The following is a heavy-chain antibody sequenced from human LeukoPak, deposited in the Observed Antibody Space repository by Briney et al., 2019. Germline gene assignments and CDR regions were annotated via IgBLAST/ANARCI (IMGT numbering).Heavy chain of an antibody. J-gene: IGHJ4*02. V-gene: IGHV3-21*01. CDR3: AREIKYYYDSSGYLRFDY. Sequence: GGSLRLSCAASGFTFSSYSMNWVRQAPGKGLEWVSSISSSSSYMYYADSVKGRFTISRDNAKNSLYLQMNSLRAEDTAVYYCAREIKYYYDSSGYLRFDYWGQGTLVTVSS. CDR1: GFTFSSYS. D-gene: IGHD3-22*01. CDR2: ISSSSSYM.